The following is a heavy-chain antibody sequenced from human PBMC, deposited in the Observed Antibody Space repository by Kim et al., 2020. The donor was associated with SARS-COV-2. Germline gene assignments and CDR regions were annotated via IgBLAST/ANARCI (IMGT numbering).Heavy chain of an antibody. CDR2: INAGNGNT. D-gene: IGHD3-10*01. CDR3: ARVEVYYGSGSYYLGWFDP. V-gene: IGHV1-3*01. CDR1: GYTFTSYA. Sequence: ASVKVSCKASGYTFTSYAMHWVRQAPGQRLEWMGWINAGNGNTKYSQKFQGRVTITRDTSASTAYMELSSLRSEDTAVYYCARVEVYYGSGSYYLGWFDPWGQGTLVTVSS. J-gene: IGHJ5*02.